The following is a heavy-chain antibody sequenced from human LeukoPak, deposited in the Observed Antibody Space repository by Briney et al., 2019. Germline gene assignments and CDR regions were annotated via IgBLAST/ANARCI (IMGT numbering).Heavy chain of an antibody. CDR1: GFTFSSYA. Sequence: GGSLRLSCAASGFTFSSYAMSWVRQAPGKGLEWVSAIRGSGGSTYYADSVKGRFTISRDNSKNTLYLQMNSLRAEDTAVYYCAKAGTYCTNGVCFHNWFDPWGQGTLVTVSS. V-gene: IGHV3-23*01. J-gene: IGHJ5*02. D-gene: IGHD2-8*01. CDR2: IRGSGGST. CDR3: AKAGTYCTNGVCFHNWFDP.